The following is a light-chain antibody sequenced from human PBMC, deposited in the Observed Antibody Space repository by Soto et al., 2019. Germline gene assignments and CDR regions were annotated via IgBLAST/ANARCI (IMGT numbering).Light chain of an antibody. V-gene: IGKV3-11*01. CDR3: QQRSNWPRFT. CDR2: DVS. CDR1: QSVSSY. Sequence: EIVLTQSPATLSLSPGERATLSCRASQSVSSYLAWYQQKPGQAPGLLIYDVSNRATGIPARFSGSGSGTDFTLTISSLEPEDFEVYYCQQRSNWPRFTFGPGTKVDIK. J-gene: IGKJ3*01.